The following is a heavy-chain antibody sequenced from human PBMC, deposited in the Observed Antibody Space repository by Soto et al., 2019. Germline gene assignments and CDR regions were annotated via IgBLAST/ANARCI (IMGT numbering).Heavy chain of an antibody. J-gene: IGHJ6*03. CDR2: IYYSGST. D-gene: IGHD3-3*01. CDR1: GGSISSSSYY. Sequence: SETLSLTCTVSGGSISSSSYYWGWIRQPPGKGLEWIGSIYYSGSTYYNPNLKSRDNKYVDTSKNQISLKLSSVTAADSALYFCARHLPDDFWSGYHHLGYYYYYMDVWGKGTTVTVSS. V-gene: IGHV4-39*01. CDR3: ARHLPDDFWSGYHHLGYYYYYMDV.